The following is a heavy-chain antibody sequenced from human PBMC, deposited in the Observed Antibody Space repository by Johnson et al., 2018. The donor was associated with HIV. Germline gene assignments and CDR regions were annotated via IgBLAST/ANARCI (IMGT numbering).Heavy chain of an antibody. J-gene: IGHJ3*02. D-gene: IGHD4/OR15-4a*01. V-gene: IGHV3-33*03. CDR3: ASRVRVDAFDI. CDR2: IYYDGTNK. Sequence: QMLLVESGGGVVQPGTSLRLSCAASGFTFRSYGMHWVRQAPGKGLEWVAFIYYDGTNKHYADSVKGRFTISRDNAKKSLYLQMKSLRAEDTAVYYCASRVRVDAFDIWGQGTMVTVSS. CDR1: GFTFRSYG.